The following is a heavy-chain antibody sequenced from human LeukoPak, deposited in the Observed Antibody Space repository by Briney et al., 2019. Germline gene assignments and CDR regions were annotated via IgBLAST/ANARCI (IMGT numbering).Heavy chain of an antibody. CDR3: ARGARWFGSFDY. V-gene: IGHV4-34*01. Sequence: SETLSLTCAVYGGSFSGYYWSWIRQPPGKGLEWIGEINHSGSTNYNPSLKSRVTISVDTSKNQFSLKLSSVTAADTAMYYCARGARWFGSFDYWGQGTLVTVSS. CDR1: GGSFSGYY. J-gene: IGHJ4*02. D-gene: IGHD3-10*01. CDR2: INHSGST.